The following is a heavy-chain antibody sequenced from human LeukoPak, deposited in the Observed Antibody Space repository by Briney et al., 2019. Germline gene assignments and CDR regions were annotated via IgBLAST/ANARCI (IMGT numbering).Heavy chain of an antibody. J-gene: IGHJ4*02. CDR2: IIPIFGIA. D-gene: IGHD4-17*01. CDR3: ARDRGDYGDYLEFDY. V-gene: IGHV1-69*04. CDR1: GGTFSSYA. Sequence: SVKVSCKASGGTFSSYAINWVRQAPGQGLEWMGRIIPIFGIANYAQKFQGRVTMTRDTSISTAYMELSRLRSDDTAVYYCARDRGDYGDYLEFDYWGQGTLVTVSS.